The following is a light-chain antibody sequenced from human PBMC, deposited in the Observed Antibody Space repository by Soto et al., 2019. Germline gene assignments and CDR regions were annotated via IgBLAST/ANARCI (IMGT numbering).Light chain of an antibody. J-gene: IGLJ1*01. CDR3: QSYDSSLSGYV. CDR2: GNS. Sequence: SGLTPPPSVSGAPGQSVTISCPGSSSNIGAGYDVHWYQQLPGTAPKLLIYGNSNRPSGVPDRFSGSKSGTSASLAITGLQAEDEADYYCQSYDSSLSGYVFGTGTKVTVL. CDR1: SSNIGAGYD. V-gene: IGLV1-40*01.